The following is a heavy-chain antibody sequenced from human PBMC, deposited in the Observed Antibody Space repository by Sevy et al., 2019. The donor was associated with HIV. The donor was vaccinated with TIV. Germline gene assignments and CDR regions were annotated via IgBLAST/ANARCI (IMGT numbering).Heavy chain of an antibody. CDR2: ISYDGRNK. CDR3: ANEFTGYNGMDV. CDR1: GIIFTTSG. J-gene: IGHJ6*02. D-gene: IGHD1-1*01. Sequence: GGSLRLSCAVSGIIFTTSGMHWVRQAPGKGLEWVAVISYDGRNKFYGDSVKGRFTISRDNSKNILYLQMNSLRAEDTAVYYCANEFTGYNGMDVWGQRTMVTVSS. V-gene: IGHV3-30*18.